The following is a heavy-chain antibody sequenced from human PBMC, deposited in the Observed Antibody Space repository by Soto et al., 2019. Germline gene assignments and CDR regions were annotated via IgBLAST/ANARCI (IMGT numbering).Heavy chain of an antibody. D-gene: IGHD6-19*01. CDR2: ISYDGSNK. CDR3: AKEVEVAGDLDY. CDR1: GFTFSSYA. Sequence: GGSLRLSCAASGFTFSSYAMHWVRQAPGKGLEWVAVISYDGSNKYYADSVKGRFTISRDNSKNTLYLELNNLSAEDTAVYYCAKEVEVAGDLDYWGHGTLVTVSS. J-gene: IGHJ4*01. V-gene: IGHV3-30-3*01.